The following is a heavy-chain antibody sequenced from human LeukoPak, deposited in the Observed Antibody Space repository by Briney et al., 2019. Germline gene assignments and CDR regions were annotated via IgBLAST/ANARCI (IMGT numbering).Heavy chain of an antibody. J-gene: IGHJ5*02. CDR3: ARDRALLRYFDWSSHNWFDP. D-gene: IGHD3-9*01. V-gene: IGHV3-33*01. Sequence: GGSLRLSCAASGFTFSSHGMHWVRQAPGKGLEWVAVIWYDGSNKYYADSVKGRFTISRDNSKNTLYLQMDSLRAEDTAVYYCARDRALLRYFDWSSHNWFDPWGQGTLVTVSS. CDR2: IWYDGSNK. CDR1: GFTFSSHG.